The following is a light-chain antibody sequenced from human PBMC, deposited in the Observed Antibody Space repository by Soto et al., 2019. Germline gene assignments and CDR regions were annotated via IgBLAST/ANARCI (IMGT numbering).Light chain of an antibody. CDR1: RTVDSTY. Sequence: EIVMTQSPATLSVSPGERATLSCTASRTVDSTYLAWYQQKPGQAPRLLIYDASNRATGIPARFSGSGSGTDFTLTISSLEPEDFAVYYCQQYGSSPPITCGQGTRREIK. V-gene: IGKV3-20*01. CDR3: QQYGSSPPIT. CDR2: DAS. J-gene: IGKJ5*01.